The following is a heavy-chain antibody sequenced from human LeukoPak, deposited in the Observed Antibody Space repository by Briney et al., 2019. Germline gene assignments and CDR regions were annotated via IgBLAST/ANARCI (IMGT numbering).Heavy chain of an antibody. V-gene: IGHV3-33*01. J-gene: IGHJ4*02. D-gene: IGHD4-4*01. CDR2: IWYDGSNK. Sequence: GGSLRLSCAASGFTFSSYGMHWVRQAPGKGLEWVAVIWYDGSNKYYADSVKGRFTISRDNSKNTLYLQMNSLRAEDTAVYYCARGTTVTTFDYWGQGTLVTVSS. CDR1: GFTFSSYG. CDR3: ARGTTVTTFDY.